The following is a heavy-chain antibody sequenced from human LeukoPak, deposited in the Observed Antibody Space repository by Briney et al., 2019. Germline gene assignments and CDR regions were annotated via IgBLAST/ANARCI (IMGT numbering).Heavy chain of an antibody. CDR3: ARQAVADLYYFDY. Sequence: PSETLSLTCTVSGGSISSYYWSWTRQPPGKGLEWIGYIYYSGSTNYNPSLKSRVTISVDTSKNQFSLKLSSVTAADTAVYYCARQAVADLYYFDYWGQGTLVTVSS. CDR1: GGSISSYY. D-gene: IGHD6-19*01. CDR2: IYYSGST. V-gene: IGHV4-59*01. J-gene: IGHJ4*02.